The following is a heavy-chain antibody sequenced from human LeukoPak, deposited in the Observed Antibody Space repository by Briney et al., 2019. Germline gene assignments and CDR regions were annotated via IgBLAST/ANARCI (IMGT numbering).Heavy chain of an antibody. CDR3: ARESGRGRFDY. V-gene: IGHV3-21*01. J-gene: IGHJ4*02. D-gene: IGHD1-26*01. CDR1: GFTFSSYS. CDR2: ISSTTSYI. Sequence: GGSLRLSCAASGFTFSSYSMNWVRQAPGKGLEWVSFISSTTSYIYYADSVKGRFTISRDNAKNSLYLQMNSLRAEDTAVYYCARESGRGRFDYWGQGTLVTVSS.